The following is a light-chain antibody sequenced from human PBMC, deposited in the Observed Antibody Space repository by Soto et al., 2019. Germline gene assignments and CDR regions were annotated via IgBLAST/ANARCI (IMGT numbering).Light chain of an antibody. J-gene: IGLJ3*02. CDR3: ATWDDSLSGPV. CDR2: RSN. Sequence: QSVLTQSPSESGAPGQRATISCSGSTSNIGNSHVYWYQQLAGTAPRLLIYRSNLRGSGVPDRFSASRSGTSASLTISGLRSEDEGDYYCATWDDSLSGPVFGGGTKVTVL. CDR1: TSNIGNSH. V-gene: IGLV1-47*01.